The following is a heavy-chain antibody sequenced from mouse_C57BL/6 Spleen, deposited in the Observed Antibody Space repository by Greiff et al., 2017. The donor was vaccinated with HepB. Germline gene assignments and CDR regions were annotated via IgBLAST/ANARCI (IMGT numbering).Heavy chain of an antibody. CDR2: IDPETGGT. J-gene: IGHJ4*01. Sequence: QVQLQQSGAELVRPGASVTLSCKASGYTFTDYEMHWVKQTPVHGLEWIGAIDPETGGTAYNQKFKGKAILTADKSSSTAYMELRSLTSEDSAVYYCTRGGSNLYYAMDYWGQGTSVTVSS. D-gene: IGHD1-1*01. V-gene: IGHV1-15*01. CDR1: GYTFTDYE. CDR3: TRGGSNLYYAMDY.